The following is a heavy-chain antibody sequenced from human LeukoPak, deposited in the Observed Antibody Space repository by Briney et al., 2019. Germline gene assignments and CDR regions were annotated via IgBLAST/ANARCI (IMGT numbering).Heavy chain of an antibody. D-gene: IGHD6-13*01. J-gene: IGHJ4*02. CDR1: GFTFSSYA. CDR3: AKDQAFGAAAGLYYFDY. CDR2: ISGSGGST. V-gene: IGHV3-23*01. Sequence: GGSLRLSCAASGFTFSSYAMSWVRQAPGKGLEWVSAISGSGGSTYYADSVKGRFTISRDNSKNTLYLQMNSLRAEDTAVYYCAKDQAFGAAAGLYYFDYWGQGTLVTVSS.